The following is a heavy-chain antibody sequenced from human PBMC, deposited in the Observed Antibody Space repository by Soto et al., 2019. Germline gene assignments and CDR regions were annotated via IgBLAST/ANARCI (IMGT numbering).Heavy chain of an antibody. CDR1: GGSISSGGYY. Sequence: QVQLQESGPGLVKPSQTLSLTCTVSGGSISSGGYYWSWIRQHPGKGLEWIGYIYYSGSTNYNPSPKSRVTLSVDTSKNQFSLKLSSVTDADTAVYYCARERVQRERRLRLSGWFDPWGQGTLVTVSS. J-gene: IGHJ5*02. CDR2: IYYSGST. D-gene: IGHD1-1*01. CDR3: ARERVQRERRLRLSGWFDP. V-gene: IGHV4-31*03.